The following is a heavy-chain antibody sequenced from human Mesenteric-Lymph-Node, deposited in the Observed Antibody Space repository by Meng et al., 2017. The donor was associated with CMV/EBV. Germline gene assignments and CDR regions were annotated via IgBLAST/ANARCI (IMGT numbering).Heavy chain of an antibody. CDR3: ARDRITIFGVVIGREDYYGMDV. CDR2: IYHSGST. Sequence: SETLFLTCAVSGGSISSSNWWSWVRQPPGKGLEWIGEIYHSGSTNYNPSLKSRVTISVDKSKNQFSLKLSSVTAADTAVYYCARDRITIFGVVIGREDYYGMDVWGQGTTVTVSS. J-gene: IGHJ6*02. D-gene: IGHD3-3*01. CDR1: GGSISSSNW. V-gene: IGHV4-4*02.